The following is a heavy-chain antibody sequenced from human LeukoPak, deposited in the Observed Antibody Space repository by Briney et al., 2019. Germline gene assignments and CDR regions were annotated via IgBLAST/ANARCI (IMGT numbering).Heavy chain of an antibody. V-gene: IGHV4-34*01. J-gene: IGHJ5*02. D-gene: IGHD2-21*02. CDR1: GGSFSGYY. CDR2: INHSGST. CDR3: AAGVVVTASRGDWFDP. Sequence: SETLSLTCAVYGGSFSGYYWSWIRQPPGKGLEWIGEINHSGSTNYNPSLKRRVTISVDTSKNQFSLKLSSVTAADTAVYYCAAGVVVTASRGDWFDPWGQGTLVTVSS.